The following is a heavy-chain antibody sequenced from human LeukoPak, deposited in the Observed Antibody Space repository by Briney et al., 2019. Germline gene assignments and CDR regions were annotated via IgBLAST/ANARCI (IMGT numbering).Heavy chain of an antibody. CDR3: ARGATTGYYPY. Sequence: PGGSLRLSCAASGFTFSSYTMSWVRQAPGKGLEWVSSMSGSDGTTYYADSVKGRFTISRDNSKNTLYLQMNSLTAEDTAVYYCARGATTGYYPYWGQGTLVTVSS. CDR1: GFTFSSYT. CDR2: MSGSDGTT. V-gene: IGHV3-23*01. D-gene: IGHD3-9*01. J-gene: IGHJ4*02.